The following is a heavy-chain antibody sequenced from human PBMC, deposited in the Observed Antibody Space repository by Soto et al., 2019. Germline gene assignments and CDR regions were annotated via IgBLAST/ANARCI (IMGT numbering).Heavy chain of an antibody. CDR2: ISAYNGNT. D-gene: IGHD4-17*01. Sequence: QVKLVQSGAEVKKPGASVKVSCKASGYTFTSYGISWVRQAPGQGLEWMGWISAYNGNTNYAQKLQGRVTMTTDTSTSTAYMKLRSLRSDDTDVYYCARDPELTTLTTLRYNWFDTWGQGPLVTVSS. CDR3: ARDPELTTLTTLRYNWFDT. V-gene: IGHV1-18*01. CDR1: GYTFTSYG. J-gene: IGHJ5*02.